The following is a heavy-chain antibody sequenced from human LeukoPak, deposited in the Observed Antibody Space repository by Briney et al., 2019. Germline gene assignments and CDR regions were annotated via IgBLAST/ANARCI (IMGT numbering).Heavy chain of an antibody. V-gene: IGHV4-38-2*02. CDR3: ARVVAAAGRRGWFDP. CDR2: IYHSGST. Sequence: PSETLSLTCTVSGYSISSGYYWGWIRQPPGKGLEWIGSIYHSGSTYYNPSLKSRVTISVDTSKNQFSLKLSSVTAADTAVYYCARVVAAAGRRGWFDPWGQGTLVTVSS. D-gene: IGHD6-13*01. J-gene: IGHJ5*02. CDR1: GYSISSGYY.